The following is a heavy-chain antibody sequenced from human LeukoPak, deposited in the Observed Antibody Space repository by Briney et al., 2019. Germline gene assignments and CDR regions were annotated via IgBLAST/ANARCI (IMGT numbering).Heavy chain of an antibody. CDR3: VSPTTKDRLSGYSY. Sequence: PGGSLRLSCAASGFTFSSYWMTWVRQAPGKGLEWVANIKEDGSEKYYVDSVKGRFIISRDNVKNSLYLQLNSLRAEDTAVYYCVSPTTKDRLSGYSYWGQGTLVTVSS. CDR2: IKEDGSEK. CDR1: GFTFSSYW. V-gene: IGHV3-7*01. D-gene: IGHD3-22*01. J-gene: IGHJ4*02.